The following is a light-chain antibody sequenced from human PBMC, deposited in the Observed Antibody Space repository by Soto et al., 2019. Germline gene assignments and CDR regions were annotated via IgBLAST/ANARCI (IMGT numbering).Light chain of an antibody. Sequence: EIVFTQSPGTLSLSPGDRATLSCSASQSLTSNSLAWYQHKPGQAPRLLMYGASSRATGIPVRFRGSGSGTDFTLTISRLEPEDFAVYYCQHYDTSPPITFGQGTRLEIK. CDR3: QHYDTSPPIT. J-gene: IGKJ5*01. CDR1: QSLTSNS. CDR2: GAS. V-gene: IGKV3-20*01.